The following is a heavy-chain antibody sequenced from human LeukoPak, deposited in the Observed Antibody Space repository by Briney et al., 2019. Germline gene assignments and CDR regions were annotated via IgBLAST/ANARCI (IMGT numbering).Heavy chain of an antibody. D-gene: IGHD2-15*01. J-gene: IGHJ6*02. CDR3: ARVIVVVVAAHPFDGMDV. Sequence: GASVKVSCKASGYTFTSYDINWVRQATGQGLEWVGWMNPNSGNTGYAQKFQGRVTMTRNTSISTAYMELSSLRSEDTAVYYCARVIVVVVAAHPFDGMDVWGQGTTVTVSS. CDR1: GYTFTSYD. CDR2: MNPNSGNT. V-gene: IGHV1-8*01.